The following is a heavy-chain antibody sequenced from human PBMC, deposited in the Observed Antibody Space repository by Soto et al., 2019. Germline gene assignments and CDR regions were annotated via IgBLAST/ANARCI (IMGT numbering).Heavy chain of an antibody. Sequence: GGSLRLSCAASGFTFSSYAMSWVRQAPGKGLEWVSAISGSGGSTYYADSVKGRFTTSTDNSKNTLYLQMNSLRAEDTAVYYCANYWGGGNYDILTGYPRRGWFDPWGQGTLVTVSS. D-gene: IGHD3-9*01. J-gene: IGHJ5*02. CDR3: ANYWGGGNYDILTGYPRRGWFDP. CDR2: ISGSGGST. CDR1: GFTFSSYA. V-gene: IGHV3-23*01.